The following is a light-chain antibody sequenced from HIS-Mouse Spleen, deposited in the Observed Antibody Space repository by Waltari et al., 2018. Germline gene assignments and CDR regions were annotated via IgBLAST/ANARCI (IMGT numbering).Light chain of an antibody. CDR2: AAS. CDR3: QQLNSYPPT. Sequence: DIQLTQSPSFLCASVGDRVTITCRASQGISSYLAWYQQKPGKAPKLLIYAASTLQSGVPSRFSGSGSGTKFTLTISSLQPEDFATYYCQQLNSYPPTFGQGTKVEIK. V-gene: IGKV1-9*01. J-gene: IGKJ1*01. CDR1: QGISSY.